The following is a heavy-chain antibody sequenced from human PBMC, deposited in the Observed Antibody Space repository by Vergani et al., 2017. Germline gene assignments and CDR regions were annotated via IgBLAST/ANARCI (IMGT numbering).Heavy chain of an antibody. CDR2: INSDGSST. CDR3: ARAGYYYDSSGYPGLFVDY. CDR1: GFTFSSYW. Sequence: EVQLVESGGGLVQPGGSLRLSCAASGFTFSSYWMHWVRQAPGKGLVWVSRINSDGSSTSYADSVKGRFTISRDNAKNTLYLQMNSLRAEDTAVYYCARAGYYYDSSGYPGLFVDYWGQGTQVTVSS. D-gene: IGHD3-22*01. V-gene: IGHV3-74*01. J-gene: IGHJ4*02.